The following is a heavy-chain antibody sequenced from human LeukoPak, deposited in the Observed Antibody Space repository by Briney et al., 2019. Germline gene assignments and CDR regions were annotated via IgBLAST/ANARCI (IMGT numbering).Heavy chain of an antibody. J-gene: IGHJ4*02. CDR3: ARDRGSSGWYEFDY. CDR1: GFTSSNYW. V-gene: IGHV3-7*01. CDR2: IKQDGSEK. D-gene: IGHD6-19*01. Sequence: GGSLRLSCAASGFTSSNYWMSWVRQAPRKGLEWVDNIKQDGSEKYYVDSVKGRFTISRDNAKNSLYLQMNSLRAEDTAVYYCARDRGSSGWYEFDYWGQGTLVTASS.